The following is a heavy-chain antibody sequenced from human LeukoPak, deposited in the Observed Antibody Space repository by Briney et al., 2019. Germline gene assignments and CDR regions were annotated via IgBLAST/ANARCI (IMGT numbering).Heavy chain of an antibody. V-gene: IGHV1-18*01. J-gene: IGHJ4*02. CDR2: ISAYNGNT. Sequence: ASVKVSCKASGYTFTSYGISWVRQAPGQGLEWMGWISAYNGNTNYAQKLQGRVTMTRDMSTSTVYMELSSLRSEDTAVYYCAGGSWGEVDYWGQGTLVTVSS. D-gene: IGHD6-13*01. CDR3: AGGSWGEVDY. CDR1: GYTFTSYG.